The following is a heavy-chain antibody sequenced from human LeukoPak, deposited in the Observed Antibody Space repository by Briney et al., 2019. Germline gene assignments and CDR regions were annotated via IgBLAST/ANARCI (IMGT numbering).Heavy chain of an antibody. V-gene: IGHV3-20*04. CDR3: ARELWEGPIGSSWYKPGDY. D-gene: IGHD6-13*01. J-gene: IGHJ4*02. Sequence: PGGSLRLSCAASGFTFDDYGMSWVRQAPGKGLEWVSGINWNGGSTGYADSVKGRFTISRDNAKNSLYLQMNSLRAEDTAVYYCARELWEGPIGSSWYKPGDYWGQGTLVTVSS. CDR2: INWNGGST. CDR1: GFTFDDYG.